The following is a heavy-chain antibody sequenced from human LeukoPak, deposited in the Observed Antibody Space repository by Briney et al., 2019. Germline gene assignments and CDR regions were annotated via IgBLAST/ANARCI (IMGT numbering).Heavy chain of an antibody. Sequence: GSLRLSCAASGFTFSDHYMDWVRQAPGKGLEWVANIKQDGSEKYYVDSVKGRFTISRDNAKNSLYLQMNSLRAEDTAVYYCASTSGRPDYFQHWGQGTLVTVSS. V-gene: IGHV3-7*01. CDR2: IKQDGSEK. CDR1: GFTFSDHY. D-gene: IGHD1-26*01. CDR3: ASTSGRPDYFQH. J-gene: IGHJ1*01.